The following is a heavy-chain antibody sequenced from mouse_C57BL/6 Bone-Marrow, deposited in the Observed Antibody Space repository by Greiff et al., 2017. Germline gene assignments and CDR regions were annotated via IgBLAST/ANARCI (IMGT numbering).Heavy chain of an antibody. D-gene: IGHD2-4*01. J-gene: IGHJ2*01. CDR3: ARSPYYDYDWGY. CDR2: FHPNSGST. Sequence: VQLQQPGAELVKPGASVKLSCKASGYTFTSYWMHWVKQRPGQGLEWIGMFHPNSGSTNYNEKFKSKATMTVDKSSSTAYMQLSSLTSEDSAVYYCARSPYYDYDWGYWGQGTTLTVSS. V-gene: IGHV1-64*01. CDR1: GYTFTSYW.